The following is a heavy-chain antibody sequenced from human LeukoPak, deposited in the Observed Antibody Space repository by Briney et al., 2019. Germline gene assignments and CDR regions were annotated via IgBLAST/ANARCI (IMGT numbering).Heavy chain of an antibody. CDR1: GYTFTGYT. CDR3: ARGRGNDY. V-gene: IGHV1-2*02. Sequence: GASVKLSCKASGYTFTGYTLHWVRQAPGQGLDWMGLINPNSGGTNYAQKFQGRVTMTSDTSISTAYMELSRLTSDDTAVYYCARGRGNDYWGQGTLVSVSS. J-gene: IGHJ4*02. CDR2: INPNSGGT. D-gene: IGHD1-1*01.